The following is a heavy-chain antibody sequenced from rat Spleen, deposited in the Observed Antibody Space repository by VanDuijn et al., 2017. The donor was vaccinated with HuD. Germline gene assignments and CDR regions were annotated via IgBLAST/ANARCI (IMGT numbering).Heavy chain of an antibody. Sequence: EVQLVESGGGLVQPGRSLKLSCVASGFTFNNYWMTWIRQAPGKGLEWVASVSPTGGSTYYRDSVKGRFTFSRDNAKSTLYLQMDSLRSEDTATYYCATDYSSYIPFAYWGQGTLVTVSS. V-gene: IGHV5-31*01. CDR2: VSPTGGST. D-gene: IGHD1-2*01. J-gene: IGHJ3*01. CDR1: GFTFNNYW. CDR3: ATDYSSYIPFAY.